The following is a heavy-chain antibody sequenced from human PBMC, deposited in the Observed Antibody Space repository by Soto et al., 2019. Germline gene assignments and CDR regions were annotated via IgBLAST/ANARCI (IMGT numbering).Heavy chain of an antibody. Sequence: QVHLVQSGAEVKKPGASVKVSCKGSGYDFTTYGITWVRQAPGQGLEWMAWISAHNGNTDYAQKLQGRVTVTRDTSTSTADMELRSRRSDDTAVYYCARGRYGDYWGQGALVTVSS. D-gene: IGHD1-1*01. CDR3: ARGRYGDY. CDR1: GYDFTTYG. CDR2: ISAHNGNT. J-gene: IGHJ4*02. V-gene: IGHV1-18*01.